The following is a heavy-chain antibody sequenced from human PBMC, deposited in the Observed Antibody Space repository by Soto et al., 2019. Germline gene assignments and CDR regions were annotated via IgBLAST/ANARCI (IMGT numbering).Heavy chain of an antibody. V-gene: IGHV4-59*08. CDR2: IYYSGST. D-gene: IGHD2-15*01. Sequence: SETLSLTCTVSGGSISSYYWSWIRQPPGKGLEWIGYIYYSGSTNYNPSLKSRVTISVDRSKNQFSLKLSSVTAADTAVYYCALTSRYCSGGSCYHLFDYWGQGTLVTVSS. CDR3: ALTSRYCSGGSCYHLFDY. CDR1: GGSISSYY. J-gene: IGHJ4*02.